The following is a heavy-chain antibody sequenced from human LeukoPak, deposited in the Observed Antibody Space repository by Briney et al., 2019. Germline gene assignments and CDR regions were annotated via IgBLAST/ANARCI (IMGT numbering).Heavy chain of an antibody. CDR2: INPTSGVT. J-gene: IGHJ4*02. Sequence: GASVKVSCKASGYTFTDYYMHWVRRAPGQGLEWMGWINPTSGVTNTAQKFQGRVTMTRDTSISTTYMELSRLRSDDTAVYYCARDGGFDYWGQGTLVTVSS. V-gene: IGHV1-2*02. D-gene: IGHD3-3*01. CDR1: GYTFTDYY. CDR3: ARDGGFDY.